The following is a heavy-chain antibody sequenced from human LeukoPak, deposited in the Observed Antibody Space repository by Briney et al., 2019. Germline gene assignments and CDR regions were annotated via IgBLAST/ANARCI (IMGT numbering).Heavy chain of an antibody. CDR2: IYSSGST. Sequence: SESLSLSCTVSSGPISTYSWSWVRQPAGKGLEWIGRIYSSGSTNYNPSLKNRVTMSVDTSKNQFSLKLSSVTAADTAVDYCARGPYYSGSHTFDYWGQGTLVTVSS. D-gene: IGHD1-26*01. CDR3: ARGPYYSGSHTFDY. V-gene: IGHV4-4*07. CDR1: SGPISTYS. J-gene: IGHJ4*02.